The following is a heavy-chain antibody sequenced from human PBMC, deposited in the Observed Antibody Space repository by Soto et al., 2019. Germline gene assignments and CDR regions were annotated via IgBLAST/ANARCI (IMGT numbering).Heavy chain of an antibody. J-gene: IGHJ1*01. D-gene: IGHD4-17*01. CDR2: ISGSGGST. Sequence: GESLKISCAASGFTFSSYAMSWVRQAPGKGLEWVSAISGSGGSTYYADSVKGRFTISRDNSKNTLYLQMNSLRAEDTAVYYCAKERRLSHDYGAEYFQHWGQGTLVTVSS. CDR1: GFTFSSYA. V-gene: IGHV3-23*01. CDR3: AKERRLSHDYGAEYFQH.